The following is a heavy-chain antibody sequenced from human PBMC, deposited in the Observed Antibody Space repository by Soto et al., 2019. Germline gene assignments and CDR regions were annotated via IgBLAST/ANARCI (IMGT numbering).Heavy chain of an antibody. Sequence: QVQLQESGPGLVKPSETLSLICTVSGGSISSYYWSWIRQPPGKGLEWIGNIYYTGSTNYNPSLKSRVTMSVDTSKNQFSLKLSSVTAADTAVYYCARVGDYYDSGGYYFPDYWGRGTLITVYS. CDR1: GGSISSYY. V-gene: IGHV4-59*01. J-gene: IGHJ4*02. D-gene: IGHD3-22*01. CDR2: IYYTGST. CDR3: ARVGDYYDSGGYYFPDY.